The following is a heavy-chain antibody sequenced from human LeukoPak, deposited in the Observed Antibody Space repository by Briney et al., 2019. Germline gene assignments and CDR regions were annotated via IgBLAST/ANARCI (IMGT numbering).Heavy chain of an antibody. J-gene: IGHJ4*02. CDR3: ASSDPNSSYGYWTYFDY. CDR2: ISSSGSTI. V-gene: IGHV3-48*03. Sequence: SGGSLRLSCAASGFTFSSYEMNWVRQAPGKGLEWVSYISSSGSTIYYADSVKGRFTISRDNAKNSLYLQMNSLRAEDTAVHYCASSDPNSSYGYWTYFDYWGQGTLVTVSS. CDR1: GFTFSSYE. D-gene: IGHD5-18*01.